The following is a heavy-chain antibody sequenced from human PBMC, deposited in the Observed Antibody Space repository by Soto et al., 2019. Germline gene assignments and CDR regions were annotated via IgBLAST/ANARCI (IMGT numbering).Heavy chain of an antibody. J-gene: IGHJ3*02. CDR2: INRDGSKK. D-gene: IGHD6-13*01. CDR1: GFTLSAYW. CDR3: ARDVSPGSSSLYLDAFDI. Sequence: EVQLEESGGDLVQPGGSLSLSCAASGFTLSAYWMTWVRQAPGKGLEWVANINRDGSKKSYLDSVRVRFTISRDNVGNSLYLQMDRLRADDSALYDCARDVSPGSSSLYLDAFDIWGQGTMVTVSS. V-gene: IGHV3-7*05.